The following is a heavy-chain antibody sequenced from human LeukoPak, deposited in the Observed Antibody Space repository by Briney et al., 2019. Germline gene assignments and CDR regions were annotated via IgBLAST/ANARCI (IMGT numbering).Heavy chain of an antibody. CDR2: ISSSSSYI. Sequence: GGSLRLSCAASGFTFSSYSMNWVRQAPGEGLEWVSSISSSSSYIYYADSVKGRFTISRDNAKNSLYLQMNSLRAEDTAVYYCARVLVVVAATDHDAFDIWGQGTMVTVSP. D-gene: IGHD2-15*01. V-gene: IGHV3-21*01. J-gene: IGHJ3*02. CDR1: GFTFSSYS. CDR3: ARVLVVVAATDHDAFDI.